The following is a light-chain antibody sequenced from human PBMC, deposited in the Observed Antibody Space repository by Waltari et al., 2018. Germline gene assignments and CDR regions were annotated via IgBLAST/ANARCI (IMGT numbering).Light chain of an antibody. CDR1: QSLLHINGYNY. Sequence: DIVITQSPLSLPVTPGEPASLSCRSSQSLLHINGYNYLDWYLQRPGQSPQRLIYLGSNRDSGVPDRFRGGGSGTGLTLKISRVEAEDVGVYYCMQTLQTPLTCGQGTKLEIK. J-gene: IGKJ2*01. CDR3: MQTLQTPLT. V-gene: IGKV2-28*01. CDR2: LGS.